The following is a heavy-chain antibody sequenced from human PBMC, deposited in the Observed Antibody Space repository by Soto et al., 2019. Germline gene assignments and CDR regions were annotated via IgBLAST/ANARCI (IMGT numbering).Heavy chain of an antibody. CDR3: ARQRIAAAGAGWFDP. V-gene: IGHV4-31*03. CDR2: IYYSGST. Sequence: SETLSLTCTVSGDSISSGGYYWSWIRQHPGKGLEWIGCIYYSGSTYYNPSLKSRVTISVDTPKKQFSLKLNSVTAADTAVYYCARQRIAAAGAGWFDPWGQGTQVTVSS. CDR1: GDSISSGGYY. D-gene: IGHD6-13*01. J-gene: IGHJ5*02.